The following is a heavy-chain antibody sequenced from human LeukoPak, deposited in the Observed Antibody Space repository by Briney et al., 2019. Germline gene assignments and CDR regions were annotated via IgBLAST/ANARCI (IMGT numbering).Heavy chain of an antibody. CDR3: ARDGKSGSVDGFDI. V-gene: IGHV3-30*04. CDR2: ITYDGSAS. Sequence: PGGSLRLSCAASGFPFNSFTMHWVRQAPGKGLEWVALITYDGSASYYSDSVKGRFSVSRVNSKSTLDLQMNSLRADDTAVYYCARDGKSGSVDGFDIWGQGTVVTVSS. D-gene: IGHD1-26*01. CDR1: GFPFNSFT. J-gene: IGHJ3*02.